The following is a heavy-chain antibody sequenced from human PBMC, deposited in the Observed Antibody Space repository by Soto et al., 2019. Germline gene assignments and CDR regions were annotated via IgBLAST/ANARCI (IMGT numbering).Heavy chain of an antibody. CDR1: GFTFSTYA. J-gene: IGHJ4*02. CDR2: LSYDGAAR. CDR3: VSLNRDYSNSDY. V-gene: IGHV3-30-3*01. D-gene: IGHD4-4*01. Sequence: QVLLVESGGGVVQPGRSLRLSCAASGFTFSTYAMHWVRQAPGKGLEWLAALSYDGAARYYADSVKGRLTISRDNSKNTLYLQMTSLRAEDTALYYCVSLNRDYSNSDYWGQGTGVTVST.